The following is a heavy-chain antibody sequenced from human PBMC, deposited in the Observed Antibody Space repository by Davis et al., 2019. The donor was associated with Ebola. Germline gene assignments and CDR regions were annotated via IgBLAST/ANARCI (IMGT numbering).Heavy chain of an antibody. J-gene: IGHJ3*02. CDR1: GYSFTSYW. V-gene: IGHV5-51*01. CDR3: ARRGTVTTNAFDI. CDR2: MYPGNSET. D-gene: IGHD4-11*01. Sequence: GESLKISCVTSGYSFTSYWVAWVRQMPGTGLEWVAMMYPGNSETRYSPSFQGQVTTSADKSTNTAYLQWSSLKPSDTAIYYCARRGTVTTNAFDIWGQGTMVTVSS.